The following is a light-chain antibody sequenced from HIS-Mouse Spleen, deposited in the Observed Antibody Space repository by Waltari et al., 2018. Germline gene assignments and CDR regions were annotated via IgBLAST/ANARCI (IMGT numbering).Light chain of an antibody. J-gene: IGLJ1*01. CDR2: EVS. CDR1: SSDGGGYNY. Sequence: QSALTQPASVSGAPGQSTTISCTGTSSDGGGYNYVSWYQQHPGKATKLMIYEVSNRPSGVSNRFSGSKSGNTASLTISGLQAEDEADYYCSSYTSSSTFFGTGTKVTVL. CDR3: SSYTSSSTF. V-gene: IGLV2-14*01.